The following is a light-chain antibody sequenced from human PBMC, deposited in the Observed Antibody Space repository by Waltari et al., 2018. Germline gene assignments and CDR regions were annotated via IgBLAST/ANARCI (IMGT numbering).Light chain of an antibody. J-gene: IGLJ2*01. CDR1: SSDVGRYDL. V-gene: IGLV2-23*02. CDR2: DVY. Sequence: QSALTQPASVSGSPGQSITISCTGTSSDVGRYDLVSWYQQHPGKAPQLMIYDVYKRPSGVSNRFSGSKSGNTASLTISGLQAEDEADYYCCSYAGSSTFTFGGGTKLTVL. CDR3: CSYAGSSTFT.